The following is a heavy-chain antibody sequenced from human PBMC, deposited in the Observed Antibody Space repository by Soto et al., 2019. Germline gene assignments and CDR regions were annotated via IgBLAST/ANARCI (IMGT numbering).Heavy chain of an antibody. D-gene: IGHD3-22*01. V-gene: IGHV3-23*01. CDR3: AKPIGYSYYYCGMDV. J-gene: IGHJ6*02. CDR1: GFTFSSYA. Sequence: GGSLRLSCAASGFTFSSYAMSWVRQAPGKGLEWVSAISGSGGSTYYADSVKGRFTISRDNSKNTLYLQMNSLRAEDTAVYYCAKPIGYSYYYCGMDVWGQGTTVTVSS. CDR2: ISGSGGST.